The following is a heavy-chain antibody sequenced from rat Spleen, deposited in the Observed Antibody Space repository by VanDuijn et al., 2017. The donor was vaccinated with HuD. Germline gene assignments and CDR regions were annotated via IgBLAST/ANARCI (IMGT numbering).Heavy chain of an antibody. Sequence: EVQLQESGPGLVKPSQSLSLTCSVTGYSISSAYRWNWIRKFPGSKMEWIGHISYSGSSSYSPSLKGRISITRDISKNQFFLQLNSVSTEDTAIYYCARAYDGSPYYFDYWGQGVMVTVSS. D-gene: IGHD1-12*02. CDR2: ISYSGSS. CDR3: ARAYDGSPYYFDY. V-gene: IGHV3-1*01. CDR1: GYSISSAY. J-gene: IGHJ2*01.